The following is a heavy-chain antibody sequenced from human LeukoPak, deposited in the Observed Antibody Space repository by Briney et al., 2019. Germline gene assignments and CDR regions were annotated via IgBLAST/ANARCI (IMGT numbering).Heavy chain of an antibody. D-gene: IGHD1-26*01. J-gene: IGHJ6*02. CDR2: INAGNGNT. CDR1: GYSSTSNY. Sequence: ASVKVSCKASGYSSTSNYIHWVRQAPGQRLEWMGWINAGNGNTKFSQKFQGRVTITRDTSASTAYMELSSLRSEDTAVYYCARFLGGSYGMDVWGQGTTVTVSS. CDR3: ARFLGGSYGMDV. V-gene: IGHV1-3*01.